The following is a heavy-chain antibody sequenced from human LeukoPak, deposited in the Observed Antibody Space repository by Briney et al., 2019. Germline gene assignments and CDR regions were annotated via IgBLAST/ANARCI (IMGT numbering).Heavy chain of an antibody. D-gene: IGHD4-11*01. CDR2: IKQDGSEK. V-gene: IGHV3-7*01. J-gene: IGHJ6*03. CDR1: GFTFSSYW. CDR3: ARVAISKGRYYYYYYYMDV. Sequence: PGGSLRLSCAASGFTFSSYWMSWVRQAPGKGLEWVANIKQDGSEKYYVDSVKGRFTISRDNAKNSLYLQMNSLRAEDTAVYYCARVAISKGRYYYYYYYMDVWGKGTTVTVSS.